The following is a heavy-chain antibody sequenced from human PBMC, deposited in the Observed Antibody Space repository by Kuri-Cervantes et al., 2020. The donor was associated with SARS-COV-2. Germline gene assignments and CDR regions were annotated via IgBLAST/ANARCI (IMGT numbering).Heavy chain of an antibody. CDR2: VNHRGST. D-gene: IGHD3-3*01. CDR1: GESFSGYY. J-gene: IGHJ4*02. Sequence: GSLRLSCAFYGESFSGYYWNWIRQSPGKGLEWIGEVNHRGSTNYNPSLKSRVTISVDTSSKQFSLHLGSVTAADTAVYYCAREMIWYDFWSGYSCYFDYWGQGTLVTVSS. V-gene: IGHV4-34*01. CDR3: AREMIWYDFWSGYSCYFDY.